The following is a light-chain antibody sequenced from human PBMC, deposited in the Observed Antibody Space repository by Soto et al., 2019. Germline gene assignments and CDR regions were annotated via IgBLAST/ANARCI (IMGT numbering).Light chain of an antibody. V-gene: IGKV3-20*01. Sequence: EIVLTQSPGTLSLSPGERATLSCRASQSVSSSYLAWYQQKPGQAPRLLIYGASSRATCIPDRFSGSGSGTDFTLTISRLEPEDFAVYYCQQYVSSSWTFGQGTKVEIK. J-gene: IGKJ1*01. CDR2: GAS. CDR3: QQYVSSSWT. CDR1: QSVSSSY.